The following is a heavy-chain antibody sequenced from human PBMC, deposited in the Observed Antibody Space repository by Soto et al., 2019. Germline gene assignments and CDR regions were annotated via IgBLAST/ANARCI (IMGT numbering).Heavy chain of an antibody. V-gene: IGHV3-30-3*01. CDR1: GFNFDSYA. D-gene: IGHD6-19*01. Sequence: QVQLVESGGGVVQPGRSLRLSCVASGFNFDSYAMHWVRQAPGKGLEWVAVISYDTSDKYYADSVEGRFTISRDNSNNTLYLQMNSLRPEDTAIYYCVKDSHYRWLVKVSWGQGTLVTVSS. J-gene: IGHJ5*02. CDR2: ISYDTSDK. CDR3: VKDSHYRWLVKVS.